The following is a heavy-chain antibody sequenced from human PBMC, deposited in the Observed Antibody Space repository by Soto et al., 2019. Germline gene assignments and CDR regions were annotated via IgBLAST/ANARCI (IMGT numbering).Heavy chain of an antibody. D-gene: IGHD2-8*01. CDR3: AREGPISGTNPFDI. V-gene: IGHV3-33*01. Sequence: GGSLRLSCAASGFSFSNHGMHWVRQAPGKGLEWVAVIWSDGSHKYYRDSVKGRFTIPRDTAENTLFLQMDSLGADDTAVYYCAREGPISGTNPFDIWGHGTLVTVSS. CDR2: IWSDGSHK. J-gene: IGHJ3*02. CDR1: GFSFSNHG.